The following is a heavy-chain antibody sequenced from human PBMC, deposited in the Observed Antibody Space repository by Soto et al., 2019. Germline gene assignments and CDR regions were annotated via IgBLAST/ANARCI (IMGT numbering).Heavy chain of an antibody. CDR3: ARCTSVDSSWYI. CDR2: IAPHRDGT. J-gene: IGHJ3*02. V-gene: IGHV1-2*02. CDR1: GYSYTDYY. Sequence: AVKLSSKASGYSYTDYYMHWIRQAPGQGLEWMGWIAPHRDGTEFAQKFQGRITLTGDTSTSTAYMELKGLTSADTAVYFCARCTSVDSSWYIWG. D-gene: IGHD6-13*01.